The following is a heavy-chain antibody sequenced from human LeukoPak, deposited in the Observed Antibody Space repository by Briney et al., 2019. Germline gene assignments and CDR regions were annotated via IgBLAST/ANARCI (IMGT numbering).Heavy chain of an antibody. Sequence: GGSLRLSCAASGFTFSRHSINWVRQAPGKGLEWVAVISYDGSNKYYADSVKGRFTISRDNSKNTLYLQMNSLRAEDTAVYYCAKEPSITMIVPWGQGTMVTVSS. D-gene: IGHD3-22*01. V-gene: IGHV3-30*18. CDR1: GFTFSRHS. CDR2: ISYDGSNK. CDR3: AKEPSITMIVP. J-gene: IGHJ3*01.